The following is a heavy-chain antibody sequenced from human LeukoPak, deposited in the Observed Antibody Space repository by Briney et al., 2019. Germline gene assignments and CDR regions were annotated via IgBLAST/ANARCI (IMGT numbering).Heavy chain of an antibody. Sequence: PSETLSLTCAVYGGSITGYYWSWIRQTPGRGLEWVGEIHYTGATSYNPSLKSRVTISVDTSKNQFSLKLSSVTAADTAVYYCARGLPVAGWEWGQGTLVTVSS. D-gene: IGHD6-19*01. CDR1: GGSITGYY. CDR3: ARGLPVAGWE. J-gene: IGHJ4*02. CDR2: IHYTGAT. V-gene: IGHV4-34*01.